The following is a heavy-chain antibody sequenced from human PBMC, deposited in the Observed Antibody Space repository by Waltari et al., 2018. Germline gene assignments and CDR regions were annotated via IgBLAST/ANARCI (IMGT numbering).Heavy chain of an antibody. Sequence: QVQLQESGPGLVKPSETLSLTCAVSGYSISSGYYWGWIRQPPGKGLEWIGSIYHSGSTYYNPSLKSRVTISVDTSKNQFSLKLSSVTAADTAVYYCARHDLWGSYRAFDYWGQGTLVTVSS. J-gene: IGHJ4*02. CDR1: GYSISSGYY. D-gene: IGHD3-16*02. CDR3: ARHDLWGSYRAFDY. V-gene: IGHV4-38-2*01. CDR2: IYHSGST.